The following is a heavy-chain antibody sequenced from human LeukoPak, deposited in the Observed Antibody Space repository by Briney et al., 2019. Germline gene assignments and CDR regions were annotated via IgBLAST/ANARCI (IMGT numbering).Heavy chain of an antibody. CDR1: GYTFTSYD. D-gene: IGHD6-19*01. CDR3: AREYSSGWDYYYYGMDV. V-gene: IGHV1-8*01. J-gene: IGHJ6*02. CDR2: MNPNSGNT. Sequence: ASVKVSCKASGYTFTSYDINWVRQATGQGLEWMGWMNPNSGNTGYAQKFQGRVTMTRNTSISTAYMELSSLRSEDTAVYYCAREYSSGWDYYYYGMDVWGQGTTVTVSS.